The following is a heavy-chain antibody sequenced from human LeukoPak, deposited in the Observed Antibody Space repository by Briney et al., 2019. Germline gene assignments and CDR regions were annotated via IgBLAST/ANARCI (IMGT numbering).Heavy chain of an antibody. J-gene: IGHJ6*03. CDR1: GYTFTSYG. CDR3: ARVLRYGSGVNYYYMDV. V-gene: IGHV1-18*01. CDR2: ISAYNGNT. Sequence: ASVKVSCKASGYTFTSYGISWVRQAPGQGLEWMGWISAYNGNTNYAQKLQGRVTMTTDTSTSTAYMELRSLRSDDTAVYYCARVLRYGSGVNYYYMDVWGKGTTVTISS. D-gene: IGHD3-10*01.